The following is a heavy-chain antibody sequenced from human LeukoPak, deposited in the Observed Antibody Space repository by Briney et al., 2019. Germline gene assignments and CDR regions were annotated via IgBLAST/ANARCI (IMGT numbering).Heavy chain of an antibody. CDR1: GLTFGSYA. CDR3: ARGLTGDDGLDI. V-gene: IGHV3-30*04. J-gene: IGHJ3*02. D-gene: IGHD7-27*01. CDR2: ISYDGSNK. Sequence: GGSLRLSCAASGLTFGSYAMHWVRQAPGKGLEWVAVISYDGSNKYYADSVKGRFTISRDNSKNTLYLQMNSLRAEDTAVYFCARGLTGDDGLDIWGQGTMVTVSS.